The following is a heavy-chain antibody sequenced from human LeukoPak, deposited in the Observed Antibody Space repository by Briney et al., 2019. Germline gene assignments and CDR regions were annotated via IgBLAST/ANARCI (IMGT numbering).Heavy chain of an antibody. CDR1: GFTFTSSA. V-gene: IGHV1-58*02. Sequence: SVKVSCKASGFTFTSSAMQWVRQARGQRLEWIGWIVVGSGNTNYAQEFQERVTITRDMSTSTAYMELSSLRSEDTAVYYCAREGDGYAKSLSYWGQGTLVTVSS. CDR2: IVVGSGNT. CDR3: AREGDGYAKSLSY. D-gene: IGHD5-24*01. J-gene: IGHJ4*02.